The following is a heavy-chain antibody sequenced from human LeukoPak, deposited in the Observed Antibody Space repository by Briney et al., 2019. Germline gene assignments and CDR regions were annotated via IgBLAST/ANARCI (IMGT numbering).Heavy chain of an antibody. CDR3: ARWYSSGWPYFDY. CDR1: GGSISSYY. D-gene: IGHD6-19*01. CDR2: IYTSGTT. Sequence: PSETLSLTCTVSGGSISSYYWSWIRQPPGKGLEWIGYIYTSGTTNYNPSLKSRVTISVDTSKNQFSLILSSVTAADTAVYYCARWYSSGWPYFDYWGQGILVTVSS. V-gene: IGHV4-4*09. J-gene: IGHJ4*02.